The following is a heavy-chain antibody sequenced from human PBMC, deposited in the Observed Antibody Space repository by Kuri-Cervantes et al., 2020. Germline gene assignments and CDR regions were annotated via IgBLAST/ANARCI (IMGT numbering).Heavy chain of an antibody. CDR2: ISSSSSTI. CDR3: ARGADYYDSSGYYTPHDAFDI. D-gene: IGHD3-22*01. CDR1: GFTFSSYS. V-gene: IGHV3-48*01. J-gene: IGHJ3*02. Sequence: GESLKISCAASGFTFSSYSMNWVRQAPGKGLEWVSYISSSSSTIYYADSVKGRFTISRDNAKNSLYLQMNSLRAEDTAVYYCARGADYYDSSGYYTPHDAFDIWGQGTMVTVSS.